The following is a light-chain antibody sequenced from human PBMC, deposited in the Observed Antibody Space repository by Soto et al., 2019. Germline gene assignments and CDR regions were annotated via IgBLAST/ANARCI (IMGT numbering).Light chain of an antibody. CDR2: EVS. J-gene: IGLJ1*01. V-gene: IGLV2-14*01. Sequence: QSVLPQPASVSGSPGQSITISCTGTSSDVGRYDYVSWYQQHPGKAPKLMVSEVSHRPSGVSNRFSGSKSGNTASLTISGLQAEDEADYYCSSYSTMGTYVFGAGTKVTVL. CDR1: SSDVGRYDY. CDR3: SSYSTMGTYV.